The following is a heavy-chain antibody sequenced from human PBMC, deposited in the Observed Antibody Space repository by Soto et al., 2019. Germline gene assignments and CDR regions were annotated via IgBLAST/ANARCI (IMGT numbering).Heavy chain of an antibody. CDR1: GGSISSYY. J-gene: IGHJ5*02. CDR3: ARAQQHKYYDILTGYYNVRWFDP. V-gene: IGHV4-59*01. CDR2: IYYSGST. D-gene: IGHD3-9*01. Sequence: SETLSLTCTVSGGSISSYYWSWIRQPPGKGLEWIGYIYYSGSTNYNPSLKSRVTISVDTSKNQFSLKLSSVTAADTAVYYCARAQQHKYYDILTGYYNVRWFDPWGQGTLVTVSS.